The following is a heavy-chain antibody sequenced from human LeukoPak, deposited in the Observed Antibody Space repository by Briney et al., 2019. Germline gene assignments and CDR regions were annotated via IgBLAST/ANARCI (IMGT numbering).Heavy chain of an antibody. J-gene: IGHJ6*03. CDR1: GGTFSSYA. D-gene: IGHD3-22*01. V-gene: IGHV1-69*05. CDR3: AGSPYDSSGYYYVGLDYYYYYMDV. CDR2: IIPIFGTA. Sequence: SVKVSCKASGGTFSSYAISWVRQAPGQGLEWMGRIIPIFGTANSAQKFQGRVTITTDESTSTAYMELSSLRSEDTAVYYCAGSPYDSSGYYYVGLDYYYYYMDVWGKGTTVTVSS.